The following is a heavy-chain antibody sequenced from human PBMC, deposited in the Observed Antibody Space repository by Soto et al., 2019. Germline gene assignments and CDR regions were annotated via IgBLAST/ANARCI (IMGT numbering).Heavy chain of an antibody. CDR2: VGGSGRST. J-gene: IGHJ6*02. Sequence: EQLLESGGDLVQPGGTLRLSCAASGFTFSDYDMSWVRQAPGKGLEWVSAVGGSGRSTYYADSVKGRFTISRDNSKNTLYLQMTSLRVEDTAVYYCAKDRRGVMDVWGQGTTVTVAS. V-gene: IGHV3-23*01. CDR3: AKDRRGVMDV. CDR1: GFTFSDYD. D-gene: IGHD3-10*01.